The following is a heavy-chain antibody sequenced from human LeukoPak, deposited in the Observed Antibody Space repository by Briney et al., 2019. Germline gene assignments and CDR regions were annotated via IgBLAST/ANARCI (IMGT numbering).Heavy chain of an antibody. Sequence: GGSLRLSCAASGFTFSSYSMNWVRQAPGKGLEWVSSISSSSSYIYYADSVKGRFTISRDNAKNSLYLQMNSLRAEDTAVYYCARYRQWLAPRDAFDIWGQGTMVTVSS. CDR3: ARYRQWLAPRDAFDI. D-gene: IGHD6-19*01. CDR1: GFTFSSYS. V-gene: IGHV3-21*01. J-gene: IGHJ3*02. CDR2: ISSSSSYI.